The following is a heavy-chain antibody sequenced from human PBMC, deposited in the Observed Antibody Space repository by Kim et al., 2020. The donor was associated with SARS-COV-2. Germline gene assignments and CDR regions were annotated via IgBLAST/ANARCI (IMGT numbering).Heavy chain of an antibody. V-gene: IGHV3-23*01. CDR3: AKDIADYSGGDY. Sequence: YYAASVKGPFTISRDNSKTTLYLQMNSLSAEDTAVYYCAKDIADYSGGDYWGQGTLVTVSS. J-gene: IGHJ4*02. D-gene: IGHD2-15*01.